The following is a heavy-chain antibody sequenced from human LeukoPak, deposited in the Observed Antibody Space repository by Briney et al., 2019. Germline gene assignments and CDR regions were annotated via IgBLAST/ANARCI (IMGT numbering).Heavy chain of an antibody. J-gene: IGHJ3*02. V-gene: IGHV3-73*01. CDR1: GFTFSGFA. CDR2: IRSKADSYAT. CDR3: TSQGVDWNDAFDI. D-gene: IGHD1-1*01. Sequence: GGSLKLSCAASGFTFSGFAMHWVRQASGKGREWVGHIRSKADSYATAYAASVKGRFTISRDDSKNTAYLQVNSLKTEDTAVYYYTSQGVDWNDAFDIWGQGTMVTVSS.